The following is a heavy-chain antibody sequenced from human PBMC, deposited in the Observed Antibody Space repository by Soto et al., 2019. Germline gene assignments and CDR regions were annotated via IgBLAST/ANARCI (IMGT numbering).Heavy chain of an antibody. J-gene: IGHJ6*02. D-gene: IGHD3-9*01. Sequence: SETLSLTCTVSGGSIRPRKWSWIWQSPTTGLEWIAYISYDGSSNDNPSLRSRLSISIDTSRNQVFLNMTSVTAADTAVYYCARHDTSGNAGYGPFDVWGQGTAVTVSS. V-gene: IGHV4-59*01. CDR1: GGSIRPRK. CDR2: ISYDGSS. CDR3: ARHDTSGNAGYGPFDV.